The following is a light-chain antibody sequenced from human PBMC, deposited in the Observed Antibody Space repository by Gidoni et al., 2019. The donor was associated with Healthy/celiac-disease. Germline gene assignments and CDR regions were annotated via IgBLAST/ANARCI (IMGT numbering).Light chain of an antibody. CDR2: QDS. V-gene: IGLV3-1*01. Sequence: SYELTQPPSVSVSPGQTASITSSGDKMGDKYACWYQQKPGQSPVLVIYQDSKRPSGIPERFSGSNSGDTATLTISGTQAMDEADYYCQAWESNTEVFGGGTKLSVL. CDR3: QAWESNTEV. CDR1: KMGDKY. J-gene: IGLJ2*01.